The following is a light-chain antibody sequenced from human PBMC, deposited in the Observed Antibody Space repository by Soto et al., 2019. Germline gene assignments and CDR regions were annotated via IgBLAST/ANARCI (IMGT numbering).Light chain of an antibody. CDR1: SSDVGGYNY. CDR3: SSYTTSSTLVV. Sequence: QSALTQPASVSGSPGQSITISCTGTSSDVGGYNYVSWYQQHPGKAPKLMIYEVSHRPSGVSDRFSGSKSGNTASLTISGPQAEDEADYYCSSYTTSSTLVVFGGGTKLTVL. CDR2: EVS. J-gene: IGLJ2*01. V-gene: IGLV2-14*01.